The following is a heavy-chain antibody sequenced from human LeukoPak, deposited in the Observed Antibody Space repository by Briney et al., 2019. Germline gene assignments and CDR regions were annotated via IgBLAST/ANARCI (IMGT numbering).Heavy chain of an antibody. V-gene: IGHV1-2*02. D-gene: IGHD3-22*01. CDR1: GYTFTGYY. Sequence: ASVKVSCKASGYTFTGYYMHWVRQAPGQGLEWKGWINPNSGGTNYAQKFQGRVTMTRDTSISTAYMELSRLRSDDTAVYYYARARRITMIVVANNWFDPWGQGTLVTVSS. CDR3: ARARRITMIVVANNWFDP. J-gene: IGHJ5*02. CDR2: INPNSGGT.